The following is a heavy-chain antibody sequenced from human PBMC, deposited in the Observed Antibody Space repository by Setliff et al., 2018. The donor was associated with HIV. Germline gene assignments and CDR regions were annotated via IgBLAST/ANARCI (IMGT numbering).Heavy chain of an antibody. V-gene: IGHV3-21*01. J-gene: IGHJ4*02. Sequence: PSETLSLSCAASGFTFSSYSMNWVLQAPGKGLEWVSSISSSSSHIYYADSVKGRFTISRDTARNSLYLQMNSLRAEDTAVYYCAREQVPNYYGSRGYYYIAYWGQGTLVTIFS. D-gene: IGHD3-22*01. CDR1: GFTFSSYS. CDR2: ISSSSSHI. CDR3: AREQVPNYYGSRGYYYIAY.